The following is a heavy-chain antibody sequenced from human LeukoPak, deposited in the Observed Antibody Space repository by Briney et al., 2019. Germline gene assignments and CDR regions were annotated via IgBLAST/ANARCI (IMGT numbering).Heavy chain of an antibody. D-gene: IGHD3-16*01. Sequence: SETLSLTCTVFGGSISSSSYYWGWIRQPPGKGLEWIGSIYYSGSTYYNPSLKSRVTISVDTSKNQFSLKLSSVTAADTAVYYCARDLLGTPRPDDASFDIWGQGTMVTVSS. CDR3: ARDLLGTPRPDDASFDI. V-gene: IGHV4-39*07. CDR2: IYYSGST. CDR1: GGSISSSSYY. J-gene: IGHJ3*02.